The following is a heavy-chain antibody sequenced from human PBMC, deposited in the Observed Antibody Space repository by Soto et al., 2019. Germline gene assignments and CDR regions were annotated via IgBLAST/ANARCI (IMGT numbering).Heavy chain of an antibody. CDR2: ISWNSGSI. J-gene: IGHJ4*02. D-gene: IGHD5-12*01. CDR3: AKDIDSGYDFRIGDYFDY. V-gene: IGHV3-9*01. CDR1: GFTFDDYA. Sequence: EVQLVESGGGLVQPGRSLRLSCAASGFTFDDYAMHWVRQAPGKGLEWVSGISWNSGSIGYADSVKGRFTISRDNAKNSLYLQMNSLRAEDTALDYCAKDIDSGYDFRIGDYFDYWGQGTLVTVSS.